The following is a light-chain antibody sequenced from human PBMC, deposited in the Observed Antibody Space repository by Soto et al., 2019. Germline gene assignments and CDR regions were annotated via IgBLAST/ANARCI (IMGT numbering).Light chain of an antibody. Sequence: QSALTQPASVSGSPGQSVTISCTGTSSDVGGYKYVSWYQQHPGKAPKLIIYEVSNRPSGVSNRFSGSKSGNTASLTISGLQAEDEADYYCSSYTDYSTRAFGGGTQLTV. CDR2: EVS. J-gene: IGLJ7*01. V-gene: IGLV2-14*01. CDR3: SSYTDYSTRA. CDR1: SSDVGGYKY.